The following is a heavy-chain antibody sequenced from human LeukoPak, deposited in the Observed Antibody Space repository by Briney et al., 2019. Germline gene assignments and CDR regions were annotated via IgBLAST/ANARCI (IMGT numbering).Heavy chain of an antibody. CDR3: VRDHYYIMDV. V-gene: IGHV3-74*01. CDR1: GFSFSTSW. CDR2: IQSDGTTT. Sequence: QPGGSLRLSCAASGFSFSTSWMHWVRQAPGKGLLWVSRIQSDGTTTIYADSVKGRFTISRDNAKNTLYLQMSSLRAEDTAVYYCVRDHYYIMDVWGKGTTVTVSS. J-gene: IGHJ6*03. D-gene: IGHD3-10*01.